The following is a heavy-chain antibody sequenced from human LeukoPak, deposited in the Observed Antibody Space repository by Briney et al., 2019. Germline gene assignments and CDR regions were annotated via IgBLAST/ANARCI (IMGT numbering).Heavy chain of an antibody. CDR1: GFTFTTYP. J-gene: IGHJ4*02. Sequence: GGSLRLSCAASGFTFTTYPIHWVRQAPGKTLEWVAVISYDGIDKYYADFVQGRFTISRDNSKNTLYLEMNSLRPEDTAVYYCARDADIGVLDYWGQGTLVTVSS. CDR2: ISYDGIDK. CDR3: ARDADIGVLDY. D-gene: IGHD5-12*01. V-gene: IGHV3-30*01.